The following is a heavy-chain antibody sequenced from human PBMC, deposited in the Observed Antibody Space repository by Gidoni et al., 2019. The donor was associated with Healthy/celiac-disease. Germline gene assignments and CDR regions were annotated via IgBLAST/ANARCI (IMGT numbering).Heavy chain of an antibody. V-gene: IGHV3-7*01. J-gene: IGHJ4*02. CDR3: ARAPRNPDY. CDR2: INPDGSQT. CDR1: GFTFSSYW. Sequence: EVKLVESGGGLVQPGGSLRLSCEAFGFTFSSYWMSWVRQAPGEGLECVAYINPDGSQTYYVDSVKGRFTISRDNAKNSLYLQMSSLTAEDTAVFYCARAPRNPDYWGQGTLVTVSS.